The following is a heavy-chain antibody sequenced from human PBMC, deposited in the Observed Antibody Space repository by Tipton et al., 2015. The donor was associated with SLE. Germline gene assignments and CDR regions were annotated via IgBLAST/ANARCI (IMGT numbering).Heavy chain of an antibody. CDR3: ARGRLVYPFDF. J-gene: IGHJ4*02. CDR1: GGSISSFNQY. D-gene: IGHD3-16*02. V-gene: IGHV4-39*07. CDR2: LYHNGNT. Sequence: TLSLTCTVSGGSISSFNQYWGWIRQPPGKGLEYMASLYHNGNTYYNPSLKSRVTISVDTSKNQFSLKMSSVTAADTAVYYCARGRLVYPFDFWGQGTLVTVSS.